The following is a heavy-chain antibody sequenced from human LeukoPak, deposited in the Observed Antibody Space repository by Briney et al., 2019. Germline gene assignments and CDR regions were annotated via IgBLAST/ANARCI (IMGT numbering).Heavy chain of an antibody. D-gene: IGHD2-2*01. J-gene: IGHJ4*02. V-gene: IGHV4-59*01. CDR2: IYNSGST. CDR1: GGSISNYY. Sequence: PSETLSLTCSVSGGSISNYYWSSIRQSPGKGPEWIGYIYNSGSTNHNPSLKSRVTISLDTSKKQFSLKLTSVTAADTAIYYYATEYCASSSCRFDSWGQGTLVTVSS. CDR3: ATEYCASSSCRFDS.